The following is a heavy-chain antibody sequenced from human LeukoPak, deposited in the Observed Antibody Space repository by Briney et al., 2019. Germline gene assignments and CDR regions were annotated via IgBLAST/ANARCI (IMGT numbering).Heavy chain of an antibody. CDR3: ARVVAASNFDY. CDR1: GYTFTSYD. V-gene: IGHV1-8*01. Sequence: ASVKVSCKASGYTFTSYDINWVRQGTRQGLEWMGWMNPNSGNTGYAQKFQGRVTMTRNTSISTAYMELSSLRSEDTAVYYCARVVAASNFDYWGQGTLVTVSS. J-gene: IGHJ4*02. CDR2: MNPNSGNT. D-gene: IGHD2-15*01.